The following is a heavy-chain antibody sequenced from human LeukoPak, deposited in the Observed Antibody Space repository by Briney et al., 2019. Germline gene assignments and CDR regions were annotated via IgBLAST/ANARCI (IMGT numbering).Heavy chain of an antibody. CDR3: ARPYYGGNSGDY. V-gene: IGHV1-18*01. Sequence: ASVKVSCTASGYTFTSYGISWVRQAPGQGLEWMGWISAYNGNTNYAQKLQGRVTMTTDTSTSTAYMELRSLRSDDTAVYYCARPYYGGNSGDYWGQGTLVTVSS. D-gene: IGHD4-23*01. CDR1: GYTFTSYG. CDR2: ISAYNGNT. J-gene: IGHJ4*02.